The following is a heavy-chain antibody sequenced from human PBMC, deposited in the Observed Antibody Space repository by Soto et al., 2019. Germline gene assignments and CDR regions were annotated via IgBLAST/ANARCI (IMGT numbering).Heavy chain of an antibody. CDR2: ISYEGTNK. V-gene: IGHV3-30*18. CDR3: VKAPYYDFWTSYFYFDS. J-gene: IGHJ4*02. D-gene: IGHD3-3*01. CDR1: GFTFSSYA. Sequence: QVQLVESGGGVVQPGRSLRLSCAASGFTFSSYAMHWVRQAPGKGLEWVEVISYEGTNKYYAGSVKGRFTITRDNSKNTLYLQMDSLRAEDTAVYYCVKAPYYDFWTSYFYFDSWGQGTLVTVSS.